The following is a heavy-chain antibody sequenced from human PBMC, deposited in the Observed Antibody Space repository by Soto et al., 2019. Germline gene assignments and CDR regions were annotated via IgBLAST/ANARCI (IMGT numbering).Heavy chain of an antibody. J-gene: IGHJ2*01. Sequence: QVQLVQSGAEVKRPGSSVKVACKASGGTFTSYTXXXXXXXXXXXLEWMGRIIPMLDVTSYAQKFQGRLTITADKXXXXXXXXXXXXXXXXXXXXXXXXXXXXXXYFDLWGRGTLVTVSS. CDR3: XXXXXXXXYFDL. V-gene: IGHV1-69*02. CDR2: IIPMLDVT. CDR1: GGTFTSYT.